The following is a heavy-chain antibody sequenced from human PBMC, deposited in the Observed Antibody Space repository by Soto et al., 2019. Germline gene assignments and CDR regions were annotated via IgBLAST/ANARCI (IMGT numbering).Heavy chain of an antibody. CDR1: GGSISSGGYY. J-gene: IGHJ4*02. Sequence: PSETLSLTCTVSGGSISSGGYYWSWIRQHPGKGLEWIGYIYYSGSTYYNPSLKSRVTISVDTSKNQFSLKLSSVTAADTAVYYCARGPSMTKIKFDYWGQGTLVTVSS. CDR3: ARGPSMTKIKFDY. V-gene: IGHV4-31*03. D-gene: IGHD3-22*01. CDR2: IYYSGST.